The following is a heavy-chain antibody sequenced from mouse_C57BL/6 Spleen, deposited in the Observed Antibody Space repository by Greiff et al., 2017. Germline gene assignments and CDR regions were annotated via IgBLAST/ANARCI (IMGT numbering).Heavy chain of an antibody. V-gene: IGHV1-52*01. D-gene: IGHD2-5*01. CDR1: GYTFTSYW. CDR2: IDPSDSET. CDR3: ARIPYYSNYVVDY. J-gene: IGHJ2*01. Sequence: QVQLQQPGAELVRPGSSVKLSCKASGYTFTSYWMHWVKQRPIQGLEWIGNIDPSDSETHYNQKFKDKATLTVDKSSSPAYMQLSSLTSEDAAVYYCARIPYYSNYVVDYWGQGTTLAVSS.